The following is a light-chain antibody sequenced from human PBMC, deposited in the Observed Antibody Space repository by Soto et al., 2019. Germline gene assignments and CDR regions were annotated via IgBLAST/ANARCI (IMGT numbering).Light chain of an antibody. CDR3: HQYVSSPPAWA. J-gene: IGKJ1*01. CDR2: ATS. V-gene: IGKV3-20*01. Sequence: EIVLTQSPGTLSLSPGERATLSCRTSQSISSSYLAWSQQKPGQAPRLLISATSSRATGVPDRFSGSGSGPDFTLTISRLEPDDSAVYYCHQYVSSPPAWAFGQGTKVEIK. CDR1: QSISSSY.